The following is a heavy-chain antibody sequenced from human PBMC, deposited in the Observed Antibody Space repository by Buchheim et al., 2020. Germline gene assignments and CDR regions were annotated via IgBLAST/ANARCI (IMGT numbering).Heavy chain of an antibody. D-gene: IGHD3-3*01. Sequence: QVQLQESGPGLVKPSQTLSLTCTVSGGSISSGGYYWSWIRQHPGKGLEWIGYIYYSGSTYYNPSLKSRVTISVDTSKNQFSLKLSSVTAADTAVYYCARYLTYYDFWSGRHTTHWFDPWGQGTL. CDR3: ARYLTYYDFWSGRHTTHWFDP. CDR2: IYYSGST. CDR1: GGSISSGGYY. J-gene: IGHJ5*02. V-gene: IGHV4-31*03.